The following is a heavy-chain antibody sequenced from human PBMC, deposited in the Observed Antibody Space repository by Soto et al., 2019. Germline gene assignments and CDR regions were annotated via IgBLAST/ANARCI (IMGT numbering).Heavy chain of an antibody. Sequence: EVQLVESGGGLVQPGGSLRLSCAASGFTFSSYWMHWVRQVPGKGLVWVSCIHFDGSTTHYADSVKGRFTVSRDNAKNTMSLQMKRLSAEDTAVNYCARVAYISAYYLFAYWGQGTLVTVSS. J-gene: IGHJ4*02. V-gene: IGHV3-74*01. CDR1: GFTFSSYW. CDR2: IHFDGSTT. D-gene: IGHD5-12*01. CDR3: ARVAYISAYYLFAY.